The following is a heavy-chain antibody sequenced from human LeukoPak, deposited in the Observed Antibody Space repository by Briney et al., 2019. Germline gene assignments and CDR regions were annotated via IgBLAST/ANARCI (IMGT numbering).Heavy chain of an antibody. CDR3: AKSSSSWPFDY. CDR2: ISGSGGST. V-gene: IGHV3-23*01. J-gene: IGHJ4*02. CDR1: GFTVSSNY. D-gene: IGHD6-13*01. Sequence: GGSLRLSCAASGFTVSSNYMSWVRQAPGKGLEWVSAISGSGGSTYYADSVKGRFTISRDNSKNTLYLQMNSLRAEDTAVYYCAKSSSSWPFDYWGQGTLVTVSS.